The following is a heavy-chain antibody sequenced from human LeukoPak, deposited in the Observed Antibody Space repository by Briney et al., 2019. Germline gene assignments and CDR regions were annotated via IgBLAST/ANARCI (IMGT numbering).Heavy chain of an antibody. J-gene: IGHJ5*02. CDR2: IYYSGST. D-gene: IGHD6-13*01. Sequence: SETPSLTCTVSGGSISSSSYYWGWIRQPPGKGLEWIGSIYYSGSTYYNPSLKSRVTISVDTSKNQFSLKLSSVTAADTAVYYCARQNIAAAGTNWFDPWGQGTLVTVSS. V-gene: IGHV4-39*01. CDR3: ARQNIAAAGTNWFDP. CDR1: GGSISSSSYY.